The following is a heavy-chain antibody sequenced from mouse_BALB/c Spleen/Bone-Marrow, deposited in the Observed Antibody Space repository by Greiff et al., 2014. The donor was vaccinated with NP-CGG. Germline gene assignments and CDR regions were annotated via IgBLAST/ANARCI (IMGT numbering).Heavy chain of an antibody. CDR3: ALYYYGSLDY. CDR2: INPSNGRT. CDR1: GYTFTSYW. Sequence: VKLVESGAELVKPGASVKLSCKASGYTFTSYWMHWVKQRPGQGLEWIGEINPSNGRTNYNEKFKSKATLTVDKSSSTAYMQLSSLTSEDSAVYYCALYYYGSLDYWGQGTTLTVSS. J-gene: IGHJ2*01. V-gene: IGHV1S81*02. D-gene: IGHD1-1*01.